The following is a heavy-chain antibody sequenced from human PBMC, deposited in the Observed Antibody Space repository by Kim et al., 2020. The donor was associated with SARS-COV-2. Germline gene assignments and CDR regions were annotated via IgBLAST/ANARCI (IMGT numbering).Heavy chain of an antibody. V-gene: IGHV1-3*01. J-gene: IGHJ4*02. Sequence: KYSQNFQGRVTITRDTSASTAYMELSSLRSEDTAVYYCARWEAAAGTLDYWGQGTLVTVSS. CDR3: ARWEAAAGTLDY. D-gene: IGHD6-13*01.